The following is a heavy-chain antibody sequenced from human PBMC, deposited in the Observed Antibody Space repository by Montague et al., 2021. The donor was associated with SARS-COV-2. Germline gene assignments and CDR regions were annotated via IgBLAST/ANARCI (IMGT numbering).Heavy chain of an antibody. CDR1: GFSFSGYA. Sequence: SLRLSCAASGFSFSGYAMNWVRQAPGKGLEWISVIYSGGDSTYYADSVRGRFTISRDGSKNTLFLHLNNLSAEDTAIYYCAKPGPFAFYFESWGQGTLVTVSS. V-gene: IGHV3-23*03. J-gene: IGHJ4*02. CDR2: IYSGGDST. CDR3: AKPGPFAFYFES. D-gene: IGHD3-10*01.